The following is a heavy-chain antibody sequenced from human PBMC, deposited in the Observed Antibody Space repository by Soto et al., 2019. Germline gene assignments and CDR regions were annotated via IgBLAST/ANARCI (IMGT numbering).Heavy chain of an antibody. J-gene: IGHJ4*02. CDR1: GFTFSIYA. CDR3: AKDAPGSGWLSDY. V-gene: IGHV3-23*01. Sequence: RLSCAASGFTFSIYAMSWVRQAPGKGLEWVSTIGGSGGDTTYADFVRGRFTVSRDNSRNTLYLQLNSLRAEDTAIYYCAKDAPGSGWLSDYWGRGTLVTVYS. CDR2: IGGSGGDT. D-gene: IGHD3-22*01.